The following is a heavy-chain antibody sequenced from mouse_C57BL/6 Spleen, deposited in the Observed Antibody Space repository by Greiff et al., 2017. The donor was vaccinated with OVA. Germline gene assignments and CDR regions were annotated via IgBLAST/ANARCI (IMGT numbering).Heavy chain of an antibody. CDR3: ARNPLTGTSYAMDY. D-gene: IGHD4-1*01. CDR1: GYAFSSSW. Sequence: QVQLQQSGPELVKPGASVKISCKASGYAFSSSWMNWVKQRPGKGLEWIGRIYPGDGDTNYNGKFKGKATLTADKSSSTAYMQLSSLTSEDSAVYFCARNPLTGTSYAMDYWGQGTSVTVSS. CDR2: IYPGDGDT. J-gene: IGHJ4*01. V-gene: IGHV1-82*01.